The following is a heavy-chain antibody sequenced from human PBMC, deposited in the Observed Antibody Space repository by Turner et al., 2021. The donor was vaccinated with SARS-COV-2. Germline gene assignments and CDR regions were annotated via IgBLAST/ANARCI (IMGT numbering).Heavy chain of an antibody. V-gene: IGHV3-23*01. Sequence: EVRLLESGGGLVQPGGSLRLSCAASGFPFRSYAMSWLRQVQGKGLEWVSAIRGSGGSTFYEDSVKGRFTISRDDSKNTLYLKMNSLRAEDTAVYYCAKDIRTTPIAVAGRGAFDIWGQGTMVTVSS. J-gene: IGHJ3*02. CDR2: IRGSGGST. CDR3: AKDIRTTPIAVAGRGAFDI. CDR1: GFPFRSYA. D-gene: IGHD6-19*01.